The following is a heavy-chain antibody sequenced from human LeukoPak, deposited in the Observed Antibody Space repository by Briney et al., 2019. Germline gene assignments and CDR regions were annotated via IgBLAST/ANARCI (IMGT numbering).Heavy chain of an antibody. D-gene: IGHD1-26*01. CDR1: GFPFYNYR. CDR3: TKRVKYGGTWDHFAD. Sequence: GSLRLSCAASGFPFYNYRMRWGPRAPGEGVGGVSTVNADGGNTYYADSVKGRFTISRDNSKSTLILQMNSLRVEDTALYYCTKRVKYGGTWDHFADWGQGTLVTFSS. J-gene: IGHJ4*02. CDR2: VNADGGNT. V-gene: IGHV3-23*01.